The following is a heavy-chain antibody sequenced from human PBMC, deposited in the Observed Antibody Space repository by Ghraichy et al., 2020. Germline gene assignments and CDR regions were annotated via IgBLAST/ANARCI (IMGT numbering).Heavy chain of an antibody. Sequence: GGSLRLSCAASGFTFSSYAMHWVRQAPGKGLEWVAVISYDGSNKYYADSVKGRFTISRDNSKNTLYLQMNSLRAEDTAVYYCARGIGGNYYYYMDVWGKGTTVTVS. CDR3: ARGIGGNYYYYMDV. CDR1: GFTFSSYA. V-gene: IGHV3-30*04. D-gene: IGHD3-16*01. CDR2: ISYDGSNK. J-gene: IGHJ6*03.